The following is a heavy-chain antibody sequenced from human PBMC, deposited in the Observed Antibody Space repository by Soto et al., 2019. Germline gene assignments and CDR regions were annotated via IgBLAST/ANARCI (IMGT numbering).Heavy chain of an antibody. CDR3: GADSTYFYDSSGGGDY. V-gene: IGHV1-58*01. CDR1: GFTFTSSA. J-gene: IGHJ4*02. CDR2: IVVGSGNT. Sequence: SVKVSCKASGFTFTSSAVQWVRQARGQRLEWIGWIVVGSGNTNYAQKFQERVTITRDMSTSTAYMELSSLRSEDTAVYYCGADSTYFYDSSGGGDYWGQGTLVTVSS. D-gene: IGHD3-22*01.